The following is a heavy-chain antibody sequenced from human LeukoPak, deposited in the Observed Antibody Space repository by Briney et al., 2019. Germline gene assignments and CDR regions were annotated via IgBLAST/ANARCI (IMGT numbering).Heavy chain of an antibody. CDR2: LSSSGGST. D-gene: IGHD2-15*01. CDR3: ARDFCSGGSCYPDAFDI. J-gene: IGHJ3*02. V-gene: IGHV3-23*01. Sequence: SGGSLRLSCVASGFFFSNYDMNWVRQAPGKGLEWVSGLSSSGGSTFYADSVKGRFTISRDNSKNTLYLQMNSLRAEDTAVYCCARDFCSGGSCYPDAFDIWGQGTMVTVSS. CDR1: GFFFSNYD.